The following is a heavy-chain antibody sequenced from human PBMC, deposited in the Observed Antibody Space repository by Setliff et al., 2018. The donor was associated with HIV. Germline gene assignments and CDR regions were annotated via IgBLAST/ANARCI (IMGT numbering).Heavy chain of an antibody. D-gene: IGHD3-10*01. CDR2: ISSNGGNT. V-gene: IGHV3-64*01. J-gene: IGHJ6*02. Sequence: PGGSLRLSCAASGFTFSSYAMHWVRQAPGKGLEYVSSISSNGGNTYYASSLKGRFTISRDNSKNTLYLQMNSLRAEDTAVYYCARSVIGYYYYGMDVWGQGTLVTVSS. CDR3: ARSVIGYYYYGMDV. CDR1: GFTFSSYA.